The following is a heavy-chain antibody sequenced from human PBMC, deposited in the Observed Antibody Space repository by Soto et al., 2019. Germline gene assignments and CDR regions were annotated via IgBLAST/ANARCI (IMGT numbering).Heavy chain of an antibody. V-gene: IGHV1-18*04. CDR1: VYTFTSYR. Sequence: XSVKLSCKGSVYTFTSYRISWVRQAPGQGLEWMGWISAYNGNTNYAQKLQGRVTMTTDTSTSTAYMELRSLRSDDTAVYYCAMNYGYWSGYYALDGMDAWGQGTTVTVSS. CDR3: AMNYGYWSGYYALDGMDA. J-gene: IGHJ6*02. D-gene: IGHD3-3*01. CDR2: ISAYNGNT.